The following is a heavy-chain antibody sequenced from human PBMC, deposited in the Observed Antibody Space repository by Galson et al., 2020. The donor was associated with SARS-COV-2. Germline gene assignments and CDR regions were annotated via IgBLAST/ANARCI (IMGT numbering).Heavy chain of an antibody. Sequence: GGSLRLSCAASGFSSSSYGMSWVRQAPGKGLAWISDLSASGDTTYYADSVKGRLTISRDNSNNRLYLQMKSLRAEDTAIYYCAKDALRYCSGGSCCHLDHWGQGTLFTVSS. CDR2: LSASGDTT. D-gene: IGHD2-15*01. V-gene: IGHV3-23*01. J-gene: IGHJ4*02. CDR3: AKDALRYCSGGSCCHLDH. CDR1: GFSSSSYG.